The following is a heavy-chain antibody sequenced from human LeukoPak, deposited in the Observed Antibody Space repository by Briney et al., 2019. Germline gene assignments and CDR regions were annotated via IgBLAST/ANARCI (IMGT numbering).Heavy chain of an antibody. CDR1: GFTVSSKY. D-gene: IGHD6-19*01. Sequence: GGSLRLSCAASGFTVSSKYMSWVRQAPGKGLEWVSVIYSGGSTHYADSVKGRFTISRDNSKNMIYLEMNSLRAEDTAVYYCAKERNLEIAVAGTIFDYWGQGTLVTVSS. CDR2: IYSGGST. CDR3: AKERNLEIAVAGTIFDY. J-gene: IGHJ4*02. V-gene: IGHV3-66*01.